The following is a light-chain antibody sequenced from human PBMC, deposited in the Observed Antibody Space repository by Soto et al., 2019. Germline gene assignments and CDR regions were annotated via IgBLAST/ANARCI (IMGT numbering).Light chain of an antibody. J-gene: IGLJ3*02. Sequence: QPVLTQPPSASGTPGQRVTISCTGSTSNIGSNAVSWYQQFPGTAPKLAIYDNSQRPSGVPDRFSGSKSGTSASLAISGLQPEDEADYYCAAWDDSLTGWVLGGGTQLTVL. CDR2: DNS. V-gene: IGLV1-44*01. CDR1: TSNIGSNA. CDR3: AAWDDSLTGWV.